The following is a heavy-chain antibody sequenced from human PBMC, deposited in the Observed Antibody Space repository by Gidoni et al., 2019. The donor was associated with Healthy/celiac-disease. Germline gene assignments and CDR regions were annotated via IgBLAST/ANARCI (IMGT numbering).Heavy chain of an antibody. CDR1: GGSFSGYY. J-gene: IGHJ6*03. Sequence: QVQLQQWGAGLLKPSETLSLTCAVDGGSFSGYYWGCIRQPPGKGLEWFGEINHSGSTNYNPSLKSRVTISVDTSKNQFSLKLSSVTAADTAVYYCAALRGAHYYYYMDVWGKGTTVTVSS. V-gene: IGHV4-34*01. CDR3: AALRGAHYYYYMDV. D-gene: IGHD4-17*01. CDR2: INHSGST.